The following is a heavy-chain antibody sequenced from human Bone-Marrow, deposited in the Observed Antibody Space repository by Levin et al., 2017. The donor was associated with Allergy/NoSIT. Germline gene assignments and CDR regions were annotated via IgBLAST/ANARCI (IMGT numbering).Heavy chain of an antibody. D-gene: IGHD6-13*01. V-gene: IGHV3-53*01. CDR3: ARVMVAAAGDDWFDP. CDR1: GFTISSNY. CDR2: IYSGGST. Sequence: GESLKISCAASGFTISSNYMSWVRQAPGKGLEWVSVIYSGGSTYYADSVKGRFTISRDNSKNTLYLQMNSLRAEDTAVYYCARVMVAAAGDDWFDPWGQGTLVTVSS. J-gene: IGHJ5*02.